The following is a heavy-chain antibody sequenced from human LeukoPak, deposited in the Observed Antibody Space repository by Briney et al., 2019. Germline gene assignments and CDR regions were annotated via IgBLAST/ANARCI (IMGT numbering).Heavy chain of an antibody. V-gene: IGHV4-39*07. Sequence: PSETLSLTCTVSGGSISSSSYYWGWIRQPPGKGLEWIGYIYHSGSTYYNPSLKSRVTISIDRSKNLFSLKLTSVTAADTALYFCARDRGFSGPNDAFDIWGQGTMVTVSA. CDR1: GGSISSSSYY. CDR3: ARDRGFSGPNDAFDI. CDR2: IYHSGST. J-gene: IGHJ3*02. D-gene: IGHD3-10*01.